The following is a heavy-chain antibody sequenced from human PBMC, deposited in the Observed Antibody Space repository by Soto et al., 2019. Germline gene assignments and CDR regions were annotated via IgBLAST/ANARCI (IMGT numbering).Heavy chain of an antibody. D-gene: IGHD2-15*01. J-gene: IGHJ6*02. Sequence: QVQLVESGGGVVQPGRSLRLSCAASGFTFSSYGMHWVRQAPGKGLEWVAVISYDGSNKYYADSVKGRFTISRDNSKNTLYLQMNSLRAEDTAVYYCAKDRRGSGDGYYGMDVWGQGTTVTVSS. CDR1: GFTFSSYG. CDR2: ISYDGSNK. V-gene: IGHV3-30*18. CDR3: AKDRRGSGDGYYGMDV.